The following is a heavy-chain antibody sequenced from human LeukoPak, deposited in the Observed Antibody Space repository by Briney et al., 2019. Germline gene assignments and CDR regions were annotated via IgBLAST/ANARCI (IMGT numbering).Heavy chain of an antibody. D-gene: IGHD2-8*01. V-gene: IGHV3-23*01. CDR2: ISASGDDT. Sequence: GGSLRLSCAASGFIFSSYAISWVRQAPGRGPEWVSLISASGDDTYYAVSVKGRFTISRDNSKNMVFLQINSLRAEDTAVYYCAKVLGPSHCTNAVCRIPLFDPWGQGTLVTVPS. CDR1: GFIFSSYA. CDR3: AKVLGPSHCTNAVCRIPLFDP. J-gene: IGHJ5*02.